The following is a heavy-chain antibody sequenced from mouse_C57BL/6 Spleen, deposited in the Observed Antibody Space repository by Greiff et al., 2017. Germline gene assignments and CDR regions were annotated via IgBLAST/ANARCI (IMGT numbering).Heavy chain of an antibody. CDR2: IYPGDGDT. J-gene: IGHJ3*01. CDR1: GYAFSSYW. V-gene: IGHV1-80*01. D-gene: IGHD2-1*01. CDR3: ARGAYYYSWFAY. Sequence: VKLMESGAELVKPGASVKISCKASGYAFSSYWMNWVKQRPGKGLEWIGQIYPGDGDTNYNGKFKGKATLTADKSSSTAYMQLSSLTSEDSAVYFCARGAYYYSWFAYGGQGTLVTVSA.